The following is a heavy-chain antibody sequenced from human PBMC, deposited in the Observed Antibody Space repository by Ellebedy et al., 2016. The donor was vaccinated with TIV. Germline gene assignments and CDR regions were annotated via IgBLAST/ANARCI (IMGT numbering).Heavy chain of an antibody. CDR2: FYNSGSA. J-gene: IGHJ4*02. D-gene: IGHD5-12*01. CDR1: AGSISGNS. V-gene: IGHV4-59*08. Sequence: MPSETLSLTCSVSAGSISGNSWSWIRQPPGQGLGWVGHFYNSGSANYSPSLKSRATISVDTSKNQVSLKVRFVTVADTAVYYCARQKSGYDPFDYWGQGTLVTVSS. CDR3: ARQKSGYDPFDY.